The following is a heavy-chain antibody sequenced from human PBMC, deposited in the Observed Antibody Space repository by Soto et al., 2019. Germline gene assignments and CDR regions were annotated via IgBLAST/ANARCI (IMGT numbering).Heavy chain of an antibody. Sequence: SVKVSCKASGGTFSSYAISWVRQAPGQGLEWMGGIIPIFGTANYAQKFQGRVTITADESTSTAYMELSSLRSEDTAVYYCARGKSINYDSSGPGAFAIWGQGTMVTVSS. D-gene: IGHD3-22*01. J-gene: IGHJ3*02. CDR2: IIPIFGTA. CDR3: ARGKSINYDSSGPGAFAI. CDR1: GGTFSSYA. V-gene: IGHV1-69*13.